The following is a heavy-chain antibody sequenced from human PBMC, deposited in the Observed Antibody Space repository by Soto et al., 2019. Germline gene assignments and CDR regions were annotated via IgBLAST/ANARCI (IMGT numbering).Heavy chain of an antibody. CDR3: ARVTLKAGNWFDP. J-gene: IGHJ5*02. Sequence: ASVKVSCKTSGYTFTDYFIHWVRQAPGQGFEWMGWINPKSRGTNYAQKFQGRVTMTRDTSNSTAYMELRGLTSDDTAVYYCARVTLKAGNWFDPWGEGTLVTVPS. CDR2: INPKSRGT. V-gene: IGHV1-2*02. CDR1: GYTFTDYF.